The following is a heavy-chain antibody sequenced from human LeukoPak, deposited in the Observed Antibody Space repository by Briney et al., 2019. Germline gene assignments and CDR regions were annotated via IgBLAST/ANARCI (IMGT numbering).Heavy chain of an antibody. Sequence: SETLSLTCTVSGDPPSNFYWNWIRQSPGKGLEWIGNIQYSGSSVYNPSLKRRGTISIDTSSTQIFLKQNSVPAADTAVYCYALAPNSNWFDFWGPGTLVTVSS. V-gene: IGHV4-59*03. D-gene: IGHD2-8*01. CDR3: ALAPNSNWFDF. CDR2: IQYSGSS. CDR1: GDPPSNFY. J-gene: IGHJ5*01.